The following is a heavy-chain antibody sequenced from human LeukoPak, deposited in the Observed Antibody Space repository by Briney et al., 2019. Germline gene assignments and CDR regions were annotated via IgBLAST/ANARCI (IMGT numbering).Heavy chain of an antibody. V-gene: IGHV3-30*01. CDR3: ARDSIGGSTDY. D-gene: IGHD3-10*01. Sequence: TGGSLRLSCAASGFTFSSYAMHWVRQAPGKGLEWVAVISYDGSNKYYAHSVKCRFTISRDNSKNTLYLQMNSLRAEHTAVYYCARDSIGGSTDYWGQGTLVTVSS. CDR1: GFTFSSYA. J-gene: IGHJ4*02. CDR2: ISYDGSNK.